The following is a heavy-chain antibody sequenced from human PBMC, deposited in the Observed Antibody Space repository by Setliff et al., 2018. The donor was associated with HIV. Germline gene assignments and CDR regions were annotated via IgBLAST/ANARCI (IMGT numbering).Heavy chain of an antibody. V-gene: IGHV5-51*01. CDR2: IYPGDSDT. CDR3: ARLSGLYYYDSSGYYYGNYFDY. Sequence: GESLKISCKGSGYSFTNYWIGWVRQMPGKGLEWMGIIYPGDSDTRYSPSFQGQVTIPADKSISTAYLQWSSLKASDTAMYYCARLSGLYYYDSSGYYYGNYFDYWARERWSPSPQ. J-gene: IGHJ4*02. CDR1: GYSFTNYW. D-gene: IGHD3-22*01.